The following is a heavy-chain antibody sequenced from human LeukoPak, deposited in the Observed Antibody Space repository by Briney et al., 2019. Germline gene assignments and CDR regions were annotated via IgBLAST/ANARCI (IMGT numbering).Heavy chain of an antibody. CDR3: ASLGSHH. CDR2: ISSSSSTI. V-gene: IGHV3-48*01. CDR1: GFTFSSYN. J-gene: IGHJ5*02. Sequence: GGSLGLSCAASGFTFSSYNMNWVRQAPGKGLEWVSYISSSSSTIFYADSVKGRFTISRDNAMKSLYLQMNSLRAEDTAVYYCASLGSHHWGQGTLVTVSS. D-gene: IGHD1-26*01.